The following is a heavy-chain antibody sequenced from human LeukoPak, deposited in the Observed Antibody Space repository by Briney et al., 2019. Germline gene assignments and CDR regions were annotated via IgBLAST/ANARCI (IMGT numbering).Heavy chain of an antibody. D-gene: IGHD3-10*01. CDR2: ISSSSSHI. J-gene: IGHJ3*02. CDR3: ARGNSGDDFDI. V-gene: IGHV3-21*05. Sequence: GGSLRLSCAASGFTFSSYAMSWVRQAPGKGLELVSYISSSSSHIYYADSVKGRFTISRDNAKNSLNLQMNSLRAEDTAVYYCARGNSGDDFDIWGQGTMVTVSS. CDR1: GFTFSSYA.